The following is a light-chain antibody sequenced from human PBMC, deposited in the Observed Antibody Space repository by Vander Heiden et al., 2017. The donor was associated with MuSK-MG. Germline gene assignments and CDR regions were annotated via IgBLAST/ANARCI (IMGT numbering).Light chain of an antibody. CDR3: QQYGSYPLYT. CDR2: GTS. Sequence: EHVLTQSPGTLSLSPGEIATLSCRASQSISSDCLAWYQQKPGQAPRLLIYGTSIRDTGIPDRFSGSGCETDFTLTISRLGPEDFAVYYCQQYGSYPLYTFGQGTKLEIK. V-gene: IGKV3-20*01. J-gene: IGKJ2*01. CDR1: QSISSDC.